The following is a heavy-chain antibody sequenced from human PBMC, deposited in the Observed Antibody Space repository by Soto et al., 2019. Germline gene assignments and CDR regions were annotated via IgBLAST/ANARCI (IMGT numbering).Heavy chain of an antibody. Sequence: ASVKVSCKASGYTFTSYDINWVRQAPGQGLEWMGWINPNSGGTNYAQKFQGWVTMTRDTSISTAYMELSRLRSDDTAVYYCARDLSYYYDSSGYYPSAFDIWGQGTMVTVSS. J-gene: IGHJ3*02. CDR3: ARDLSYYYDSSGYYPSAFDI. CDR1: GYTFTSYD. V-gene: IGHV1-2*04. D-gene: IGHD3-22*01. CDR2: INPNSGGT.